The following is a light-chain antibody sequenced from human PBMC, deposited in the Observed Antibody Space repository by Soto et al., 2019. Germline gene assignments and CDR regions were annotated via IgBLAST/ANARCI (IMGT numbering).Light chain of an antibody. CDR2: EVN. Sequence: QSVLTQPVSISGSPGQSITISCTGTSSDVGVYNFVSWYQQHPGKAPKVLIYEVNKRPSGISNRFSGSESGNTASLTVSGLQAEDEAYYFCCSYGGSSTYVFGSGTKVTVL. CDR1: SSDVGVYNF. J-gene: IGLJ1*01. CDR3: CSYGGSSTYV. V-gene: IGLV2-23*02.